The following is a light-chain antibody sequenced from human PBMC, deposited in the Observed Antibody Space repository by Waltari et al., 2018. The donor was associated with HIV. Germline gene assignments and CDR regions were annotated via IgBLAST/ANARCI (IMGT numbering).Light chain of an antibody. V-gene: IGKV3-20*01. CDR1: QSVSTNY. Sequence: EIVLTQSPGTLSLSPGERATLSCRASQSVSTNYLAWYQQNPGQAPRLLIYGTSSRATGISDRFSGSGSGTDFTLTISRLEPEDFAVYYCQQYGSSLLTFGGGTKVEIK. J-gene: IGKJ4*01. CDR2: GTS. CDR3: QQYGSSLLT.